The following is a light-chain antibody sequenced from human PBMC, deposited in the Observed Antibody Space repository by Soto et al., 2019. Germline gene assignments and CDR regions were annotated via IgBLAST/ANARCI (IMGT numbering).Light chain of an antibody. J-gene: IGKJ5*01. V-gene: IGKV3-11*02. CDR3: HQSWHRCT. Sequence: CRASQSVNNYLAWYQQKPGQAPRLLIYDASKRATCIPGRFGGSGYVRDFCIPADTLVPANIAADYRHQSWHRCTFGQGTRVEIK. CDR1: QSVNNY. CDR2: DAS.